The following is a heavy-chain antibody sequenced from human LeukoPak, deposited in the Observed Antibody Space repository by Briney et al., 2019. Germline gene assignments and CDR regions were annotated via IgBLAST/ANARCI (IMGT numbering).Heavy chain of an antibody. V-gene: IGHV3-23*01. Sequence: GGSLRLSCAASGFTFSSYTMNWVRQAPGKGLEWVSGISDSGVGTKHADSVKGRFTISRDNSKNTLYLQMNSLRAEDTAVYYCAKIGRSYDFWTGYYEEEVDYMDVWGKGTTVTVSS. CDR1: GFTFSSYT. CDR2: ISDSGVGT. D-gene: IGHD3-3*01. J-gene: IGHJ6*03. CDR3: AKIGRSYDFWTGYYEEEVDYMDV.